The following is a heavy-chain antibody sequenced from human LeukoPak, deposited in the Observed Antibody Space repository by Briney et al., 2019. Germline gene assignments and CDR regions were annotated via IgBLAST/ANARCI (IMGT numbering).Heavy chain of an antibody. D-gene: IGHD4-23*01. CDR2: INSDGSST. CDR3: ARGRPHGNDY. J-gene: IGHJ4*02. CDR1: GFTFSSYW. Sequence: PGGSLRLSCAASGFTFSSYWMHWVRQAPGKGLVWVSRINSDGSSTNYADSVKGRFSISRDNAKNTLYLQMNSLRVEDTAVYYCARGRPHGNDYWGQGTLVTVSS. V-gene: IGHV3-74*01.